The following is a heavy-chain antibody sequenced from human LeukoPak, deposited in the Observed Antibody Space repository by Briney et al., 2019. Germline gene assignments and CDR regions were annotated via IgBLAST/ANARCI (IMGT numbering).Heavy chain of an antibody. CDR2: ISDSGTTI. CDR1: GFSFSDFY. J-gene: IGHJ4*02. V-gene: IGHV3-11*01. D-gene: IGHD3-10*01. CDR3: ATWAFGSRRNEDY. Sequence: GGSLRLSCTASGFSFSDFYMTWIRQAPGKGLEWVSYISDSGTTIIYADSVKGRFTISRDNAKNSLYLQMNSLRADDTAVYYCATWAFGSRRNEDYWGQGTLVTVSS.